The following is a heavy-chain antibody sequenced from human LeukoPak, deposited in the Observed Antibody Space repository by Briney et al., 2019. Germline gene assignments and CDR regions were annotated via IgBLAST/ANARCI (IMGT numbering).Heavy chain of an antibody. CDR1: GFTFSTYR. D-gene: IGHD7-27*01. J-gene: IGHJ2*01. V-gene: IGHV3-72*01. CDR2: SRNKGRGYST. CDR3: ARDGLLGYFDL. Sequence: GGSLRLSCAASGFTFSTYRVNWVRQAPGKGLEWIGRSRNKGRGYSTVFAASVNGRFTISRDEPTNSLFLQMDSLKTEDTAVYYCARDGLLGYFDLWGRGTLVTVSS.